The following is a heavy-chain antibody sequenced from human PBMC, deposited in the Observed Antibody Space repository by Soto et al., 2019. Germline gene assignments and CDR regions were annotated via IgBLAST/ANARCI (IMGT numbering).Heavy chain of an antibody. CDR3: ARDYYDILTAYLVGAFDY. Sequence: QVQLVESGGGVVQPGRSLRLSCAASGFTFSTYAMHWVRQAPGKGLEWVAVISFDGSNKYYADSVKGRFTISRDNSKNTLYLQMNSLRAEDTAVYYCARDYYDILTAYLVGAFDYWGQGTLVTVSS. V-gene: IGHV3-30-3*01. D-gene: IGHD3-9*01. CDR2: ISFDGSNK. J-gene: IGHJ4*02. CDR1: GFTFSTYA.